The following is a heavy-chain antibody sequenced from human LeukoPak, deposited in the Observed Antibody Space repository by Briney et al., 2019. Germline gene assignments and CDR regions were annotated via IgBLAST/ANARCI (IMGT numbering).Heavy chain of an antibody. CDR1: GYTFTSYA. V-gene: IGHV1-3*01. CDR2: INVGSGNT. D-gene: IGHD3-3*01. Sequence: ASVKVSCKGSGYTFTSYAMHWVRQAPGQRLEWMGWINVGSGNTKHSQKFQGRVTITRDTSASTVYMELSSLRSEDTAVYYCARDRAGTITIFGVVIMDAFDIWGQGTMVTVSS. CDR3: ARDRAGTITIFGVVIMDAFDI. J-gene: IGHJ3*02.